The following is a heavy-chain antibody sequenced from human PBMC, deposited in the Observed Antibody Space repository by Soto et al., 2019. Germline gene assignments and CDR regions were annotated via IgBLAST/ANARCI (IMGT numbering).Heavy chain of an antibody. J-gene: IGHJ6*03. CDR1: GSSISSYY. CDR2: IYYSGST. CDR3: VSSPPSWTVTDYYYYYMDV. D-gene: IGHD4-17*01. Sequence: SETLSLTCTVSGSSISSYYWSWIRQPPGKGLEWIGYIYYSGSTNYNPSLKSRVTISVDTSKNQFSLKLSSVTAADTAVYYCVSSPPSWTVTDYYYYYMDVWGKGTTVTVSS. V-gene: IGHV4-59*01.